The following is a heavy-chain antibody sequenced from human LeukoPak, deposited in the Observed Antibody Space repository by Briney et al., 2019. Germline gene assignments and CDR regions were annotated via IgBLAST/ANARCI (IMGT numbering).Heavy chain of an antibody. CDR3: ARDEGNTGWFTFDW. D-gene: IGHD6-19*01. Sequence: SQTLSVTCAISGESVSTKNGAWNWIRQSPLRGLEWLGRTYYRSKWETDYAVSVKGRISVEADTSNNQFSLHLNSVTPEDTAVYYCARDEGNTGWFTFDWWGQGTLVTGSS. V-gene: IGHV6-1*01. CDR1: GESVSTKNGA. J-gene: IGHJ4*02. CDR2: TYYRSKWET.